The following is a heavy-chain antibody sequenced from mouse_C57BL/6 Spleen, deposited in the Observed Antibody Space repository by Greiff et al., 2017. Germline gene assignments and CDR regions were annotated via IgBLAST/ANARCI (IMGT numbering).Heavy chain of an antibody. Sequence: VQLKESGPGLVKPSQSLSLTCSVTGYSITSGYYWNWIRQFPGNKLEWMGYISYDGSNNYNPSLKNRISITRDTSKNQFFLKLNSVTTEDTATYYCARDEPWFAYWGQGTLVTVSA. CDR3: ARDEPWFAY. J-gene: IGHJ3*01. CDR1: GYSITSGYY. CDR2: ISYDGSN. V-gene: IGHV3-6*01.